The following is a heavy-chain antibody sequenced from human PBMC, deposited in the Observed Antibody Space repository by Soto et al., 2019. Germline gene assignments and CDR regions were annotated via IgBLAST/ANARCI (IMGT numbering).Heavy chain of an antibody. CDR2: IIPILGIA. D-gene: IGHD4-17*01. J-gene: IGHJ6*03. V-gene: IGHV1-69*04. Sequence: ASVKVSCKASGGTFSSYTISWVRQAPGQGLEWMGRIIPILGIANYAQKFQGRVTITADKSTSTAYMELSSLRSEDTAVYYCARDPGDYVDYYYYMDVWGKGTTVTVSS. CDR3: ARDPGDYVDYYYYMDV. CDR1: GGTFSSYT.